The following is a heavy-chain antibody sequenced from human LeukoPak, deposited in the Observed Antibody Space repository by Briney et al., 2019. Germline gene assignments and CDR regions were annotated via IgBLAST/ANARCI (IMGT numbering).Heavy chain of an antibody. CDR3: AGYGRNGFEVVIPFDY. CDR2: IIPILGIA. D-gene: IGHD3-3*01. J-gene: IGHJ4*02. Sequence: SVKVSCKASGGTFSSYTISWVRQAPGQGLEWMGRIIPILGIANYAQKFQGRVTITADKSTSTAYMELSSLRSEDTAVYYCAGYGRNGFEVVIPFDYWGQGTLVTVSS. V-gene: IGHV1-69*02. CDR1: GGTFSSYT.